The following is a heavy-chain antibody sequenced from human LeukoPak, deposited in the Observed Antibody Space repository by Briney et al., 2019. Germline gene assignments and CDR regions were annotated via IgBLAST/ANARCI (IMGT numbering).Heavy chain of an antibody. D-gene: IGHD6-6*01. CDR3: ARIWGGGSALAPADY. V-gene: IGHV3-11*01. CDR1: GFTFSDYY. CDR2: ISSSGSTI. Sequence: GGSLRLSCAASGFTFSDYYMSWIRQAPGKRLEWVSYISSSGSTIYYADSVKGRFTISRDNAKNSLYLQMNSLRAEDTAVYYCARIWGGGSALAPADYWGQGTLLTVSS. J-gene: IGHJ4*02.